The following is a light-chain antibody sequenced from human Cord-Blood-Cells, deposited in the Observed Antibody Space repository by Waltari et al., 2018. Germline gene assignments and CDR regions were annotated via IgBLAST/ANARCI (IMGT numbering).Light chain of an antibody. Sequence: DIVMTQSPDSLAVSLGERSTINCKSSQSVVYSSNNKNYLAWYQQKPGQPPNLLIYWASTRESGVPDRFSGSGSGTDFTLTISSLQAEDVAVYYCQQYYSTRTFGQGTKVEIK. V-gene: IGKV4-1*01. CDR3: QQYYSTRT. CDR2: WAS. J-gene: IGKJ1*01. CDR1: QSVVYSSNNKNY.